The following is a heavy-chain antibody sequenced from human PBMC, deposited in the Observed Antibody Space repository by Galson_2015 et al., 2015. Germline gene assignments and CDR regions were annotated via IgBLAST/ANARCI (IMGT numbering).Heavy chain of an antibody. Sequence: SLRLSCAASGLSFSVSTMHWVRQASGKGLEWVGRIRSEANSYATAYAASVKGRVTISRDDSKNTAYLQMNSLKTEDTAVYYCSRSKANSYGFRYYYGMDAWGQGTTVTVSS. D-gene: IGHD5-18*01. CDR2: IRSEANSYAT. J-gene: IGHJ6*02. CDR3: SRSKANSYGFRYYYGMDA. CDR1: GLSFSVST. V-gene: IGHV3-73*01.